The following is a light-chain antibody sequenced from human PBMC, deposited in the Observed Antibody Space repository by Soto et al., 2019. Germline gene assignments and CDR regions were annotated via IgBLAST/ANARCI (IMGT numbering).Light chain of an antibody. V-gene: IGLV1-40*01. CDR2: GNS. CDR1: SSNIGAGYD. CDR3: QSYDSSLSGSYV. J-gene: IGLJ1*01. Sequence: QPVLTQPPSVSGATGQRVTISCTGSSSNIGAGYDVHWYQQLPGTAPKLLIYGNSNRPSGVPDRFSGSKSGTSASLAITGLQAEDEADYYCQSYDSSLSGSYVFGTGTKLTVL.